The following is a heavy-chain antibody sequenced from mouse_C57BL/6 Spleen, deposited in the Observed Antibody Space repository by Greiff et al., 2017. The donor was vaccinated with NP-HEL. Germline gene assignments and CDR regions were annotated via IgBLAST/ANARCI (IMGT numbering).Heavy chain of an antibody. CDR1: GFSFNTYA. D-gene: IGHD1-1*01. CDR2: IRSKSNNYAT. CDR3: VRTYGSSYDYFDY. Sequence: EVKVVESGGGLVQPKGSLKLSCAASGFSFNTYAMNWVRQAPGKGLEWVARIRSKSNNYATYYADSVKDRFTISRDDSESMLYLQMNNLKTEDTAMYYCVRTYGSSYDYFDYWGQGTTLTVSS. J-gene: IGHJ2*01. V-gene: IGHV10-1*01.